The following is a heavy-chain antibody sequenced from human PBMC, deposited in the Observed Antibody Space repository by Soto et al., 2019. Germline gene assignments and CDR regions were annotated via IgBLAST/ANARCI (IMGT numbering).Heavy chain of an antibody. CDR3: ARLVVVAPVANV. Sequence: QLRLQEAGPGLVKPSETLSLTCSVSGGSVSYNSYYWGWIRQPPGKGLEWVGGIFYTCTTYYNPSLRDRLSISVDTTKNSFSLILTSVTAADTAVFFCARLVVVAPVANVWGQGALVTVSS. V-gene: IGHV4-39*01. CDR1: GGSVSYNSYY. D-gene: IGHD2-21*01. CDR2: IFYTCTT. J-gene: IGHJ4*02.